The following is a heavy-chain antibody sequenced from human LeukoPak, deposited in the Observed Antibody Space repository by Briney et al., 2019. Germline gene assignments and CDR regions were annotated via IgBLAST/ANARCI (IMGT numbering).Heavy chain of an antibody. CDR1: GVSTRSYY. J-gene: IGHJ6*03. Sequence: SETLSLTCTVSGVSTRSYYWTWVRQPPGKGLEWIGKIFSSGRRDHNPSLNSRVTISPDTSETQVSLQVRSVTAADTAVYFCARLFGRSYGSNDHYYMDVWGKGTTVTVSS. CDR3: ARLFGRSYGSNDHYYMDV. V-gene: IGHV4-4*09. CDR2: IFSSGRR. D-gene: IGHD5-24*01.